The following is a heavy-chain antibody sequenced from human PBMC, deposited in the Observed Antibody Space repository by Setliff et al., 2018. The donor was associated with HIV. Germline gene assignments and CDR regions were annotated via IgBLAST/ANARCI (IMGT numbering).Heavy chain of an antibody. J-gene: IGHJ4*02. V-gene: IGHV1-69*13. CDR2: IIPMLGPA. CDR1: GYTFTNYY. Sequence: SVKVSCKASGYTFTNYYLHWVRQAPGQGLEWVGGIIPMLGPANYAQKFQGRVTITADESTSTAYMELSSLRSEDTAVYYCASGDSSGYYFNSYYFDYWGQGTLVTVSS. D-gene: IGHD3-22*01. CDR3: ASGDSSGYYFNSYYFDY.